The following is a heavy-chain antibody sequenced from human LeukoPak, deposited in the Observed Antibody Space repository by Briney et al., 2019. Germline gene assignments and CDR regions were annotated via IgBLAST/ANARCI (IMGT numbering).Heavy chain of an antibody. V-gene: IGHV4-61*02. J-gene: IGHJ4*02. D-gene: IGHD2-8*02. CDR3: ARDSGPPNYYFDF. CDR1: GGSISRGSYY. CDR2: IYNSGST. Sequence: SETLSLTCSVSGGSISRGSYYWNWIRQPAGKGLEWMGRIYNSGSTNYNPSLKSRVTISLDTSRDQFSLKLNSVPAADTAVYYCARDSGPPNYYFDFWGQGIMVTVSS.